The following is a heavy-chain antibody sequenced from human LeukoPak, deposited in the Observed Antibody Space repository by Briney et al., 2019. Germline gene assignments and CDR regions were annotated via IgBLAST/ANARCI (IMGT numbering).Heavy chain of an antibody. J-gene: IGHJ3*02. V-gene: IGHV3-74*01. CDR1: GFTFSSYW. D-gene: IGHD3-10*01. Sequence: GGSLRLSCAASGFTFSSYWMHWVRQAPGKGLVWVSRINSDGSSTSYADSVEGRFTISRDNSKNTVYLQMNSLRVEDTAVYHCARGTNYYGSGKNAFDIWGQGTVVTVSS. CDR3: ARGTNYYGSGKNAFDI. CDR2: INSDGSST.